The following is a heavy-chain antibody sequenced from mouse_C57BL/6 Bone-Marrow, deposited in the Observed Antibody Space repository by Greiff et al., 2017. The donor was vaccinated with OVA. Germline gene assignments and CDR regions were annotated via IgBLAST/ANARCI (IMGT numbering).Heavy chain of an antibody. V-gene: IGHV1-82*01. CDR3: TAAYYYGSSLDY. D-gene: IGHD1-1*01. CDR2: IYPGDGDT. CDR1: GYAFSSSW. J-gene: IGHJ2*01. Sequence: LQESGPELVKPGASVKISCKASGYAFSSSWMNWVKQRPGKGLEWIGRIYPGDGDTNYNGKFKSKATLTVDKPSSTAYMQLSSLTSEDSAVYYCTAAYYYGSSLDYWGQGTTLTVSS.